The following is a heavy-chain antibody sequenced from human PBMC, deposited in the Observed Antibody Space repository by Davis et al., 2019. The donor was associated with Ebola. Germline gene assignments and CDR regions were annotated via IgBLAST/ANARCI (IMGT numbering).Heavy chain of an antibody. Sequence: GESLKISCAASGFTFSDYYMSWVRQAPGKGLEWVANIKQDGSEKYYVDSVKGRSTISRDNAKNSLYLQMNSLRAEDTAVYYCARAHKYVGMDVWGQGTTVTVSS. CDR1: GFTFSDYY. CDR3: ARAHKYVGMDV. D-gene: IGHD2-2*01. CDR2: IKQDGSEK. V-gene: IGHV3-7*03. J-gene: IGHJ6*02.